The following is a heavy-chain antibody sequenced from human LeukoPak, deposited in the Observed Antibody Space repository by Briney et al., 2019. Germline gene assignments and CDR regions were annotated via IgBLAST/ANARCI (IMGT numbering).Heavy chain of an antibody. D-gene: IGHD6-13*01. CDR1: GFTFSSYA. CDR3: ARRDLWYSSSWYYFDY. V-gene: IGHV3-23*01. J-gene: IGHJ4*02. Sequence: PGGSLRLSCAASGFTFSSYAMSWVRQAPGKGLEWASAISGSGGSTYYADSVKGRFTISRDNSKNTLYLQMNSLRAEDTAVYYCARRDLWYSSSWYYFDYWGQGTLVTVSS. CDR2: ISGSGGST.